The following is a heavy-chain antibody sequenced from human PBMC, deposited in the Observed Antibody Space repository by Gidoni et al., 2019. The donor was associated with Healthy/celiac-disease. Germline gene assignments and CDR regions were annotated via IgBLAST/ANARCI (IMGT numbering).Heavy chain of an antibody. D-gene: IGHD3-10*01. CDR3: ARDPITMVRGVIISRWFDP. CDR2: INWNGGST. Sequence: EVQLAESGGGVVRPGGSLGLSCAASGFTIDDYGMGWVRQAPGKGLEWVSVINWNGGSTGYADSVKGRFTISRDNAKNSLYLQMNSLRAEDTALYYCARDPITMVRGVIISRWFDPWGQGTLVTVSS. V-gene: IGHV3-20*04. CDR1: GFTIDDYG. J-gene: IGHJ5*02.